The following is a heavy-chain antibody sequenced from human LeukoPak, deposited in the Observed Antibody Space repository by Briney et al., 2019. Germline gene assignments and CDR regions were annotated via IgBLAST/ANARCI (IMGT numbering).Heavy chain of an antibody. CDR2: IYTSGST. V-gene: IGHV4-4*07. CDR1: GGSISTYY. J-gene: IGHJ5*02. CDR3: ARDKTGDYGDLNWFDP. D-gene: IGHD4-17*01. Sequence: SETLSLTCTVSGGSISTYYWSWMRQPVGKGLEWIGRIYTSGSTKYNPSLKSRVTMSVDTSKNQFSLKLSSVTAADTAVYYCARDKTGDYGDLNWFDPWGQGTLVTVSS.